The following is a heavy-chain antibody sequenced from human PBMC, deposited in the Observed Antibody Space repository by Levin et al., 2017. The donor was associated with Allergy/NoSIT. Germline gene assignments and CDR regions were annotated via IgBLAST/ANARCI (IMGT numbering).Heavy chain of an antibody. V-gene: IGHV3-30-3*01. CDR2: ISYDGSDT. J-gene: IGHJ4*02. CDR1: GFTFSGYS. D-gene: IGHD6-13*01. Sequence: SCVVSGFTFSGYSIHWVRQAPGGGLDWVAVISYDGSDTYYADSVKGRFTISRDNSRNTLYLQMHSLRSEDTGVYYCARAAYSSSWTLDYWGQGTLVTVSS. CDR3: ARAAYSSSWTLDY.